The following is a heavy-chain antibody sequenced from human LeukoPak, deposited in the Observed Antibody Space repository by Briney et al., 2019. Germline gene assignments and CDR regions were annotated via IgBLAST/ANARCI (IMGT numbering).Heavy chain of an antibody. CDR1: GGSISSYY. J-gene: IGHJ4*02. CDR3: ARSPGDSTGWYTFDY. Sequence: PSETLSLTCTVSGGSISSYYWGWIRQPPGKGLEWIGDIYYRGSTNYNPSLKSRVTISLDTSNNQFSLKLTSVTAADTAVYYCARSPGDSTGWYTFDYWGQGTLVTVSS. V-gene: IGHV4-59*08. D-gene: IGHD6-19*01. CDR2: IYYRGST.